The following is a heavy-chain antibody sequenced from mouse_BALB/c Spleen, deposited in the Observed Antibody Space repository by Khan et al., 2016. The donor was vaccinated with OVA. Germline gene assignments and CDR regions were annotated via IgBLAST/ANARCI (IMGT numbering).Heavy chain of an antibody. Sequence: QIQLVQSGPELKKPGETVKISCKASGYTFTNYGMNWVKQAPGKGLKWMGWINSNTGEATYADDFKGRFAFSLETSASTAYLQIKNLKNEDTATYFCVGGGRRAMDYWGQGTPVTVSS. J-gene: IGHJ4*01. CDR2: INSNTGEA. CDR1: GYTFTNYG. CDR3: VGGGRRAMDY. D-gene: IGHD3-3*01. V-gene: IGHV9-3-1*01.